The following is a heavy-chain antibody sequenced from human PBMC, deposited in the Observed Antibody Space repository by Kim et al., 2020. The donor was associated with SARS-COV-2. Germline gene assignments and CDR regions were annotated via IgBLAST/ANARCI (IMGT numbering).Heavy chain of an antibody. V-gene: IGHV3-7*03. J-gene: IGHJ6*02. CDR2: IREDGSEK. CDR1: GFTFSYYW. CDR3: ERDRYYESWTMHPRLDV. D-gene: IGHD3-3*01. Sequence: GGSLRLSCAASGFTFSYYWMNWFRQAPGKGLEWVANIREDGSEKNYVDSVKGRFTISRDNAKNSLFLHMTSLRVEDTAVYFCERDRYYESWTMHPRLDVWGQGTTATVSS.